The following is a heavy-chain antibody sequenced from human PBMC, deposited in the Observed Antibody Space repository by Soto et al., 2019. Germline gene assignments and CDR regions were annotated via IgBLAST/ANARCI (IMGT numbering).Heavy chain of an antibody. CDR1: GLIFSSYA. CDR2: ISASGDNA. V-gene: IGHV3-23*01. Sequence: GGSLRLSCAASGLIFSSYAMSWVRQAPGKGLDWVSGISASGDNAYYPDSVKGRFTISRDNSKNTLYLQMNNLRAEDTAVYYCADGGEWSFNLVYWGQGTLVTVSS. D-gene: IGHD3-3*01. J-gene: IGHJ4*02. CDR3: ADGGEWSFNLVY.